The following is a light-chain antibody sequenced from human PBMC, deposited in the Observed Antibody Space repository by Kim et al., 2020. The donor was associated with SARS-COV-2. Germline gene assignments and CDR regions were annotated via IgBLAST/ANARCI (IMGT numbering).Light chain of an antibody. J-gene: IGKJ4*01. Sequence: ASVGDRVTISCRATQGISNWLAWYQQKPGKAPKLLIYEASSLQSGVPPRFSGSGSGTDFTLTISSLLPEDLATYYCQQAYSFPLTFGGGTKVDIK. CDR2: EAS. CDR1: QGISNW. CDR3: QQAYSFPLT. V-gene: IGKV1-12*01.